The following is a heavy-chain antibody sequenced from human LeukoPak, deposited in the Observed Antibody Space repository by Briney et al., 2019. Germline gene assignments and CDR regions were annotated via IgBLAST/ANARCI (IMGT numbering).Heavy chain of an antibody. J-gene: IGHJ4*02. CDR1: GYTFTGYY. D-gene: IGHD3-10*01. CDR2: INPNSGGT. CDR3: ARDHVAMVRGVIAF. V-gene: IGHV1-2*02. Sequence: ASVKVSCKASGYTFTGYYMHWVRQAPGQGLEWMGWINPNSGGTNYAQKFQGRVTMTRDTSISTAYMELSRLRSADTAVFYCARDHVAMVRGVIAFWGQGTLVTVSS.